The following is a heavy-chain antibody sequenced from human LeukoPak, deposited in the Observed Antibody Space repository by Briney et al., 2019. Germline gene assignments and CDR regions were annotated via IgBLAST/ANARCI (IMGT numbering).Heavy chain of an antibody. CDR1: GGTFSSYA. CDR2: IIPILGIA. Sequence: GASVKVSCKASGGTFSSYAISWVRQAPGQGLEWMGRIIPILGIANYAQKFQGRVTITADKSTSTAYMELSSLRSEVTAVYYCARGQYSGSSRDYWGQGTLVTVSS. CDR3: ARGQYSGSSRDY. J-gene: IGHJ4*02. D-gene: IGHD1-26*01. V-gene: IGHV1-69*04.